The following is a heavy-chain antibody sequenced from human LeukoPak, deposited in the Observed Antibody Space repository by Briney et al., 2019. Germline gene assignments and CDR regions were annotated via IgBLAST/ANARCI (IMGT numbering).Heavy chain of an antibody. V-gene: IGHV3-30*03. CDR3: ARSRGDF. CDR2: ISYDGSNK. J-gene: IGHJ4*02. Sequence: GRSLRLSCAASGFTFSSYGMHWVRQAPGKGLEWVAVISYDGSNKYYADSVKGRFTISRDNSKNTLYLQMNSLRADDTALYYCARSRGDFWGQGTLVTVSS. CDR1: GFTFSSYG.